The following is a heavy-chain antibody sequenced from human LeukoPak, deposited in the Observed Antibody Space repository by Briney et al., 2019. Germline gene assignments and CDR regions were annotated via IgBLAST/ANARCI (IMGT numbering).Heavy chain of an antibody. CDR1: GFTFSNAW. Sequence: GGSLRLSCAASGFTFSNAWMSWVRQAPGKGLEWVGRIKSKTDGGTTDYAAPVKGRFTISRDDSKNTLYLQMNSLRAEDTAVYYCARGGDGGLDYWGQGTLVTVSS. D-gene: IGHD3-16*01. V-gene: IGHV3-15*01. CDR2: IKSKTDGGTT. J-gene: IGHJ4*02. CDR3: ARGGDGGLDY.